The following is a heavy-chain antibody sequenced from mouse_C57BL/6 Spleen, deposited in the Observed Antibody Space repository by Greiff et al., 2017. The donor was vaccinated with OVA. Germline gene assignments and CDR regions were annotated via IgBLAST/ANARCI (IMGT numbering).Heavy chain of an antibody. V-gene: IGHV5-17*01. J-gene: IGHJ4*01. Sequence: EVKVEESGGGLVKPGGSLKLSCAASGFTFSDYGMHWVRQAPEKGLEWVAYISSGSSTIYYADTVKGRFTISRDNAKNTLFLQMTSLRSEDTAMYYCAPITTVVATDAMDYWGQGTSVTVSS. CDR3: APITTVVATDAMDY. D-gene: IGHD1-1*01. CDR1: GFTFSDYG. CDR2: ISSGSSTI.